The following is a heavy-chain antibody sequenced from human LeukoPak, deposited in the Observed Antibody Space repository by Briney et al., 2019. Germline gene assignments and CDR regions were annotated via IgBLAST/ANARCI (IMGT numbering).Heavy chain of an antibody. D-gene: IGHD6-19*01. V-gene: IGHV4-28*01. J-gene: IGHJ4*02. CDR1: AYSISSNNW. CDR2: IFHSGST. Sequence: SETLSLTCAVSAYSISSNNWWGWIRQPPGKGLEWIGYIFHSGSTYCNPSLKSRVTMPVDTSKNQFSLRLSSVTAVDTAVYYCTRKTGGSSDFYWGQGTLVTVSS. CDR3: TRKTGGSSDFY.